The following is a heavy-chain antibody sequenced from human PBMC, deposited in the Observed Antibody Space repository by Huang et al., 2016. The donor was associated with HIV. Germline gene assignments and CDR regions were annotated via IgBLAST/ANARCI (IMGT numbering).Heavy chain of an antibody. V-gene: IGHV4-61*09. D-gene: IGHD3-3*01. CDR2: IYTNGST. CDR3: ARGRVTSSGVVQSYDY. J-gene: IGHJ4*02. Sequence: VQLQESGPGLVKPSQTLSLSCNVSGASIASGSYFWNWIRQPAGGGLEWIGNIYTNGSTDYNPSLKSRVAVSSDTSKNQFSLSLRSVTAADTAVYFCARGRVTSSGVVQSYDYWGQGSLVTVSS. CDR1: GASIASGSYF.